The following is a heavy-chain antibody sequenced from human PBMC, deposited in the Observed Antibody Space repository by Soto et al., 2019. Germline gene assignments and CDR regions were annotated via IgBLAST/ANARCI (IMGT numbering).Heavy chain of an antibody. CDR2: ITSRSSHK. V-gene: IGHV3-21*01. J-gene: IGHJ3*02. Sequence: EVQLVESGGALVKPGESLRLSCAASGFTFSYFTMNWVRQAPGKGLEWVASITSRSSHKYSADSVRGRFTFSRDNANNSLYLQMNSLRVEDTAVYYCARLRSDGFDIWGQGTLVTVSS. CDR3: ARLRSDGFDI. CDR1: GFTFSYFT.